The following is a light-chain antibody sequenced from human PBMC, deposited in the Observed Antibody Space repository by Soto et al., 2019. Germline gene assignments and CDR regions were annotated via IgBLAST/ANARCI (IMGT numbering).Light chain of an antibody. CDR3: QQSYMDPIT. V-gene: IGKV1-39*01. J-gene: IGKJ5*01. Sequence: DIQMTQSPSSLTASVGNRVTITCRASQSISTYLNWYQKKPGKAPNLLIYDASRLQSGVPSRFSGSGGGTDFTLSISSVHPEDFATYFCQQSYMDPITLGQGTRLEIK. CDR1: QSISTY. CDR2: DAS.